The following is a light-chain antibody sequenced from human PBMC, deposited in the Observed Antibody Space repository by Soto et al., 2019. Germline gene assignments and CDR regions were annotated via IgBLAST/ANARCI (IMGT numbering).Light chain of an antibody. V-gene: IGLV7-46*01. CDR3: FLSYTGAWV. Sequence: QAVVTQEPSLTVSPGGTVTLTCGSSTGAVASGHYPYWIQQKPGQAPRTLIYDTSDRLSWTPARFSGSLLGGKAALTLSGAQPEDEADYYCFLSYTGAWVFGGGTQLTVL. CDR1: TGAVASGHY. J-gene: IGLJ3*02. CDR2: DTS.